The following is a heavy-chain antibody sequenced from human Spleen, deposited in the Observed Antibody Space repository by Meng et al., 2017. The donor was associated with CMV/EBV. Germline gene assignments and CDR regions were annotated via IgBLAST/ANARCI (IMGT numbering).Heavy chain of an antibody. CDR3: ARESYFYETSALGDF. D-gene: IGHD3-22*01. CDR2: LIGDGIIT. Sequence: SGFTFSCFWMHWFRHAQGKGLVWVLSLIGDGIITTYADSVKGRFTISRDNAKTTLYLQMNSLRAEDTAVFYCARESYFYETSALGDFWGQGTLVTVSS. J-gene: IGHJ4*02. V-gene: IGHV3-74*01. CDR1: GFTFSCFW.